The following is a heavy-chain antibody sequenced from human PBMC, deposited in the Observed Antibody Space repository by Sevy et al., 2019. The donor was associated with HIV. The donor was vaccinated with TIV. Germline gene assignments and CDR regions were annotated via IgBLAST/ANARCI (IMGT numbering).Heavy chain of an antibody. D-gene: IGHD6-19*01. CDR2: IFSSGST. Sequence: GGSLRLSCAISGFTVNDKYIIWVRQAPGKGLEWVSGIFSSGSTYYADSAKGGFTISRDNSKNTVDLQMNSVSAEDTAVYYCVSLFLSYRSGWSYFDYWGQGTLVTVSS. CDR1: GFTVNDKY. J-gene: IGHJ4*02. V-gene: IGHV3-66*02. CDR3: VSLFLSYRSGWSYFDY.